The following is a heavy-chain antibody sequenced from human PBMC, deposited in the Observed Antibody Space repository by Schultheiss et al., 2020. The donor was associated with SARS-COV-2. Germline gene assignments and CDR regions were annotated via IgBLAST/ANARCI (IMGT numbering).Heavy chain of an antibody. J-gene: IGHJ4*02. CDR3: AKDMGTPLLD. Sequence: GGSLRLSCAASGFTFSSYGMHWVRQAPGKGLEWVSRINSDGSSTSYADSVKGRFTISRDNAKNSLYLQMNSLRDEDTAVYYCAKDMGTPLLDWGQGTLVTVSS. V-gene: IGHV3-74*01. CDR2: INSDGSST. D-gene: IGHD5-18*01. CDR1: GFTFSSYG.